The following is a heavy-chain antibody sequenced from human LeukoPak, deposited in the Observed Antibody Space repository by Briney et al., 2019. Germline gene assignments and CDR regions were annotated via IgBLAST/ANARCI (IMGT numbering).Heavy chain of an antibody. J-gene: IGHJ4*02. V-gene: IGHV1-69*13. CDR2: IIPKFDTT. CDR3: ARERDAIIDF. D-gene: IGHD5-24*01. Sequence: ALVKVSCKASGGTFSDYAYNWVRQAPGQGLEWMGNIIPKFDTTNYAQNFQDKVTITADESTATAYLELNSLRSEDTAIFYCARERDAIIDFWGQGTLITVSS. CDR1: GGTFSDYA.